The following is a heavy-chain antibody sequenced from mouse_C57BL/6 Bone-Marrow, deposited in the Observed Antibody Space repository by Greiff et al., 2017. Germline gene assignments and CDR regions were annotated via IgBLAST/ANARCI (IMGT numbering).Heavy chain of an antibody. CDR1: GFNIKNTY. V-gene: IGHV14-3*01. Sequence: VQLQQSVAELVRPGASVKLSCTASGFNIKNTYMHWVKQRPEQGLEWIGRIDPAHGNTKYAPKFQGKATITADTSSNTAYLQRSSLTSEDTAIYYCASPYYSNYVGSFFDYWGQGTTLTVSS. J-gene: IGHJ2*01. D-gene: IGHD2-5*01. CDR2: IDPAHGNT. CDR3: ASPYYSNYVGSFFDY.